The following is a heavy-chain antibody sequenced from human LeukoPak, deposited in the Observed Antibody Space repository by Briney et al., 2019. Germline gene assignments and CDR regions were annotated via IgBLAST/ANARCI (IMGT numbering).Heavy chain of an antibody. CDR1: GYTFTSYA. CDR3: ARAPILLWFGELSDY. CDR2: INAGNGNT. Sequence: ASVKVSCKASGYTFTSYAMHWVRQAPGQRLEWMGWINAGNGNTKYSQKFQGRVTITRDTSASTAYMELSSLRSEGTAVYYCARAPILLWFGELSDYWGQGTLVTVSS. V-gene: IGHV1-3*01. J-gene: IGHJ4*02. D-gene: IGHD3-10*01.